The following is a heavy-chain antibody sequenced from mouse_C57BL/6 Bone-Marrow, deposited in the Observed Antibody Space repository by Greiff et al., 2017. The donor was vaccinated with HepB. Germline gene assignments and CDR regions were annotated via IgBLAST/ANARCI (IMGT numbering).Heavy chain of an antibody. D-gene: IGHD1-1*01. CDR2: ISNGGGST. CDR1: GFTFSDYY. J-gene: IGHJ1*03. CDR3: ARYGPYYYGSSSRYFDV. Sequence: EVQLVESGGGLVQPGGSLKLSCAASGFTFSDYYMYWVRQTPEKRLEWVAYISNGGGSTYYPDTVKGRFTISRDNAKNTLYLQMSRLKSEDTAMYYCARYGPYYYGSSSRYFDVWGTGTTVTVSS. V-gene: IGHV5-12*01.